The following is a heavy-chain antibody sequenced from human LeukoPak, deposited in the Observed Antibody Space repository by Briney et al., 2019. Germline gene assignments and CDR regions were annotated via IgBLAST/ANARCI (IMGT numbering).Heavy chain of an antibody. CDR1: GFTFYDYG. D-gene: IGHD6-19*01. J-gene: IGHJ4*02. Sequence: RPGGALRLSCAASGFTFYDYGMSWVRQAPGKGLEWVSGINWNGGSTDYADSVKGRFTISRDNAKNSLYLQMNSLRAEDTALYYCAPTGIAVAGTGFDYWGQGTLVTVSS. CDR3: APTGIAVAGTGFDY. CDR2: INWNGGST. V-gene: IGHV3-20*04.